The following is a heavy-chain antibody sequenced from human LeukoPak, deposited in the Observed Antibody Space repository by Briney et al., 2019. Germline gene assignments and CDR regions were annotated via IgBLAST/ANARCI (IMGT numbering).Heavy chain of an antibody. D-gene: IGHD3-10*01. CDR2: IYTSGST. J-gene: IGHJ4*02. CDR3: ATEAPNYYGSGSYASFDY. CDR1: GGSISSGSYY. V-gene: IGHV4-61*02. Sequence: SETLSLTCTVSGGSISSGSYYWSWIRQPAGKGLEWIGRIYTSGSTNYNPSPKSRVTISVDTSKNQFSLKLSSVTAADTAVYYCATEAPNYYGSGSYASFDYWGQGTLVTVSS.